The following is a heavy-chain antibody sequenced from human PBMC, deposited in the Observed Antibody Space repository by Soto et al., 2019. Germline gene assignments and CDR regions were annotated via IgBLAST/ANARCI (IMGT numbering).Heavy chain of an antibody. V-gene: IGHV5-51*01. J-gene: IGHJ6*02. CDR2: IYPGDSDT. Sequence: PGESLKISCNGSGYSFTIYCIGWVLQMPGKGLDWMGIIYPGDSDTRYSPSFQGQVTISADKSISTAYLQWSSLKASDTAMYYCARHKNSGSYGLYYYYGMDVWGQGTTVTVSS. CDR3: ARHKNSGSYGLYYYYGMDV. CDR1: GYSFTIYC. D-gene: IGHD1-26*01.